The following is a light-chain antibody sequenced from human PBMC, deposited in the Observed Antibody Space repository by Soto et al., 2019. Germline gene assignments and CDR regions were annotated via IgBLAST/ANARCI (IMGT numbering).Light chain of an antibody. V-gene: IGKV2-24*01. CDR1: QSLEHRDGNTY. Sequence: DVVMTQTPLSSSVTLGQPASISCTSSQSLEHRDGNTYLSWLHQRPGQPPRLLIYAISTRFSGVPDRFSGSGAGSHFTLHISRVEAEDVGIYYCVQATESYTFCQGTKLEIK. CDR2: AIS. CDR3: VQATESYT. J-gene: IGKJ2*01.